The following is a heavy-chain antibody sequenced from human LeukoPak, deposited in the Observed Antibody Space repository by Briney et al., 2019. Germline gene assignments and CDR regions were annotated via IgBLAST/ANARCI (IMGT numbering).Heavy chain of an antibody. CDR2: ISGSGAHT. D-gene: IGHD2-2*01. Sequence: GASLRPSCATSGIMFSDYSMSWGRQAPGKGLEWVSIISGSGAHTYYAASVTGRFTLSRDNSKNTLFLRMDSLRVEDTAVYFCAKMYHMHTSYYYGIDVWGHGTAVTVSS. J-gene: IGHJ6*02. CDR1: GIMFSDYS. CDR3: AKMYHMHTSYYYGIDV. V-gene: IGHV3-23*01.